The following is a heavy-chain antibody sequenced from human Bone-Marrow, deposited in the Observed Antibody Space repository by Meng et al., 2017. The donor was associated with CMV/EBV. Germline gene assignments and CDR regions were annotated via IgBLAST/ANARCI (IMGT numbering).Heavy chain of an antibody. J-gene: IGHJ6*02. CDR3: AREVVVVVPAATNYYYYGMDV. D-gene: IGHD2-2*01. V-gene: IGHV3-74*01. CDR1: GFTFSSYW. Sequence: GGSLRLSCAASGFTFSSYWMHWVRQAPGKGLVWVSRINSDGSSTSYADSVKGRFTISRDNAKNTLYLQMNSLRAEDTAVYYCAREVVVVVPAATNYYYYGMDVWGQGTTVPSP. CDR2: INSDGSST.